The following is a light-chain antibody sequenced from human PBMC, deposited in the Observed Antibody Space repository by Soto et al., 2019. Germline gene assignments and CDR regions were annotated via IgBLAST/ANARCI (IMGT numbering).Light chain of an antibody. V-gene: IGLV2-14*03. CDR2: DVT. CDR3: CSYTSSSTLV. CDR1: SSDIGGYNY. Sequence: QSALTQPASVSGSPGQSIIISCSGTSSDIGGYNYVSWYQQHPGKAPRLMIYDVTNRPSGVSNRFSGSKSGITASLTISGLQAEDEADYYCCSYTSSSTLVFGGGTKVTV. J-gene: IGLJ2*01.